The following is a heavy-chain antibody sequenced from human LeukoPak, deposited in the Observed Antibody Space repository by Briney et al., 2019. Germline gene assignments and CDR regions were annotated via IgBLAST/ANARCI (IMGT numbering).Heavy chain of an antibody. J-gene: IGHJ4*02. V-gene: IGHV4-61*02. Sequence: SQTLSLTCTVSGGSISSGSYYWSWIRQPAGKGLEWIGRIYTSGSTNYNPSLKSRFTISVDTSKNQFSLKLSSVTAADTAVYYCARRVAAAAMYDYWGQGTLVTVSS. CDR3: ARRVAAAAMYDY. CDR2: IYTSGST. CDR1: GGSISSGSYY. D-gene: IGHD6-13*01.